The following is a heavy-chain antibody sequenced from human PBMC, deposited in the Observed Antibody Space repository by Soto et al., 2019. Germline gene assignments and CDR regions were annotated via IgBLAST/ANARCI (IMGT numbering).Heavy chain of an antibody. D-gene: IGHD3-10*01. Sequence: GPTLVNPTHPLTLACTVSGFSLSTSVVGVGWIRQPPGKALEWLALIYWNDDKRYSPSLKSRLTITKDTSKNQVVLTMTNMDPVDTATYYCAHHLGPEPLIDPWGQGTLVTVSS. V-gene: IGHV2-5*01. J-gene: IGHJ5*02. CDR2: IYWNDDK. CDR3: AHHLGPEPLIDP. CDR1: GFSLSTSVVG.